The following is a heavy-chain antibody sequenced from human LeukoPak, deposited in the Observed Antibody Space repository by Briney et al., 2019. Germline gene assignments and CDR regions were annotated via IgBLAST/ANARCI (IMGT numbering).Heavy chain of an antibody. D-gene: IGHD1-26*01. CDR3: MSALGT. CDR1: GGSFSGYY. CDR2: INHSGST. J-gene: IGHJ5*02. Sequence: SETLSLTCAVYGGSFSGYYWSWIRQPPGKGLEWIGEINHSGSTNYNPSLKSRVTISVDTSKNQFSLKLSSVTAADTAVYYCMSALGTWGQGTLVTVS. V-gene: IGHV4-34*01.